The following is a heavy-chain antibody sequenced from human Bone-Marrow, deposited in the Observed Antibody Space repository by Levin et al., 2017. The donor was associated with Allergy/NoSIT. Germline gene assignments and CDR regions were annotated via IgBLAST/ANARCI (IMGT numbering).Heavy chain of an antibody. CDR2: ISSSGSTI. D-gene: IGHD1-26*01. V-gene: IGHV3-48*03. CDR3: ARAGSGSFGGQFDY. Sequence: LSLTCAASGFTFSSYEMNWVRQAPGKGLEWVSYISSSGSTIYYADSVKGRFTISRDNAKNSLYLQMNSLRAEDTAVYYCARAGSGSFGGQFDYWGQGTLVTVSS. J-gene: IGHJ4*02. CDR1: GFTFSSYE.